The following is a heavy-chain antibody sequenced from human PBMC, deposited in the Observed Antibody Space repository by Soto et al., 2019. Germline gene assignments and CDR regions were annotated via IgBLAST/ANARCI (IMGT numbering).Heavy chain of an antibody. CDR1: GFTFTNAW. CDR3: TTGPNLRPLAAFDI. V-gene: IGHV3-15*01. J-gene: IGHJ3*02. Sequence: GGSLRLSCAASGFTFTNAWMTWVRQAPGKGLEWVGRIKSKTDGGTIDYAAPVKGRFTISRDDSKNTLYLQMNSLKTEDTAVYYCTTGPNLRPLAAFDIWGQGTMVTVSS. CDR2: IKSKTDGGTI.